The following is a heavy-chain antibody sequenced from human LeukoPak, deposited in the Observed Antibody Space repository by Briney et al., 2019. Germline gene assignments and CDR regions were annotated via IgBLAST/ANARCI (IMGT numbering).Heavy chain of an antibody. CDR3: ARGPITEDIVVVVAATPGRTGYYFDY. CDR2: INHSGST. D-gene: IGHD2-15*01. J-gene: IGHJ4*02. Sequence: SETLSLTCAVYGGSFSGYYWSCIRQPPAKGLEWIGDINHSGSTNYNPPLTSRVTISVDTSKNQFSLKLSSVTATATAVYYCARGPITEDIVVVVAATPGRTGYYFDYWGQGTLVTVSS. CDR1: GGSFSGYY. V-gene: IGHV4-34*01.